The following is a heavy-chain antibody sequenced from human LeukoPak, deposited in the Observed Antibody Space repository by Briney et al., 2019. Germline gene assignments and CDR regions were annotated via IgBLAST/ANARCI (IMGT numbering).Heavy chain of an antibody. J-gene: IGHJ4*02. Sequence: PLETLSLTCTVSGGSISSYYWSWIRQPPGKGLEWIGYIYYSGSANYSPSLKSRVIISVDTSRNQFSLKLSSVTAADTAVYYCARGALSITIFGVVTRYLDYWGQGTLVTVSS. CDR1: GGSISSYY. CDR3: ARGALSITIFGVVTRYLDY. D-gene: IGHD3-3*01. CDR2: IYYSGSA. V-gene: IGHV4-59*01.